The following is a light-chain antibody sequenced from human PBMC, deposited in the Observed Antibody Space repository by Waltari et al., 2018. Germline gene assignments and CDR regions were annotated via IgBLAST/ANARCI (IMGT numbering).Light chain of an antibody. V-gene: IGKV3-15*01. CDR1: QSVSSK. Sequence: EILMTQSPATLSVSPGERATLSCRASQSVSSKLAWYQQKPGQAPRLLIYGASTRATGIQARFSGSGSGTEFTLSISSLQSEDFAVYYCQQYNDWKTFGQGTKVEIK. CDR3: QQYNDWKT. CDR2: GAS. J-gene: IGKJ1*01.